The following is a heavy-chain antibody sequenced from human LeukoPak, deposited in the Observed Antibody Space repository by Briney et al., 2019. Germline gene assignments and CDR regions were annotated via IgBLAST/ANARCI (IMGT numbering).Heavy chain of an antibody. V-gene: IGHV1-18*01. J-gene: IGHJ3*02. CDR2: ISAYNGNT. Sequence: ASVKVSCKASGYTFTSYGISWVRQAPGQGLEWMGWISAYNGNTNHAQKLQGRVTMTTDTSTSTAYMELRSLRSDDTAVYYCASAVTIIDDAFDIWGQGTMVTVSS. CDR1: GYTFTSYG. CDR3: ASAVTIIDDAFDI. D-gene: IGHD4-17*01.